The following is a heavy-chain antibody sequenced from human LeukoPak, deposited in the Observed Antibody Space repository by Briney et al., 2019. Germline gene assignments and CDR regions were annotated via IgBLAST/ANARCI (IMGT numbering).Heavy chain of an antibody. D-gene: IGHD1-26*01. J-gene: IGHJ5*02. CDR3: ARGSRSGSYYRWFDP. CDR1: GGSISSGGYS. V-gene: IGHV4-30-2*01. Sequence: SQTLSLTCAVSGGSISSGGYSWSWIRQPPGKGLEWIGYIYHSGSTYYNPSLKSRVTISVDRSKNQFSLKLSSVTAADTAVYYCARGSRSGSYYRWFDPWGQGTPVTVSS. CDR2: IYHSGST.